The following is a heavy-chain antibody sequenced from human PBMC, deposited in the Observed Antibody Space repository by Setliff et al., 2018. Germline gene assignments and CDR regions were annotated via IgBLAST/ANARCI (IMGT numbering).Heavy chain of an antibody. CDR3: AVQYSNSPGGDAFDI. CDR1: GFTFSSYA. D-gene: IGHD4-4*01. CDR2: ISGSGGRT. V-gene: IGHV3-23*01. Sequence: LRLSCAASGFTFSSYAMSWVRQAPGKGLEWVSAISGSGGRTYYADPVKGRFTSSRDNSKNTLYLQMNSLRAEDTPVYYCAVQYSNSPGGDAFDIWGQGAMVTVSS. J-gene: IGHJ3*02.